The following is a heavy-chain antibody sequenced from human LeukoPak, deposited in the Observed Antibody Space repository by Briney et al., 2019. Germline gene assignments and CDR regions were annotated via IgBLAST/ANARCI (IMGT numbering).Heavy chain of an antibody. J-gene: IGHJ4*02. D-gene: IGHD6-19*01. Sequence: SETLSLTCTLSGGSLSSYYWGWVRQPPGKGLEWVGQIYYRETPNYNPSLRGRVTISIDTSKKQSSLKLKSVTAADTAIYYFSGESERWLLRSWGQGTLVTVSS. CDR3: SGESERWLLRS. V-gene: IGHV4-59*03. CDR1: GGSLSSYY. CDR2: IYYRETP.